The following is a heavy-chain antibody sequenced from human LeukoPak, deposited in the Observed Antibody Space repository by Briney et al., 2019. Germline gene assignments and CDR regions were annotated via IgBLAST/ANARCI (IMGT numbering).Heavy chain of an antibody. CDR2: IWYDGSNR. J-gene: IGHJ6*02. D-gene: IGHD2-15*01. CDR1: GFTFSSYG. Sequence: GKSLRLSCAASGFTFSSYGMHWVRQAPGKGLEGVAVIWYDGSNRYYADSVKGRFTISRDNSKNTLYLQMNSLRAEDTAVYYCARDTTLGYCSGGSCYPVDYYYYGMDVWGQGTTVTVSS. V-gene: IGHV3-33*01. CDR3: ARDTTLGYCSGGSCYPVDYYYYGMDV.